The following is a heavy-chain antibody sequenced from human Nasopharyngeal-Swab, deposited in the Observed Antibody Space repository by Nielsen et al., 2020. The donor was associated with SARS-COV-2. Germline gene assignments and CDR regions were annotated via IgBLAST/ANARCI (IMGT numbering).Heavy chain of an antibody. CDR1: EFTLRNHW. CDR3: AREVTDGLYYGMDV. D-gene: IGHD2-21*02. J-gene: IGHJ6*02. CDR2: IDFDGSNT. Sequence: GGSLRLSCTPSEFTLRNHWMHWVRLTPGKGLVWVSGIDFDGSNTFYADSVKGRFTISRDNGENTLSLQMNSLRAEDTAVYYCAREVTDGLYYGMDVWGQGTTVTVSS. V-gene: IGHV3-74*01.